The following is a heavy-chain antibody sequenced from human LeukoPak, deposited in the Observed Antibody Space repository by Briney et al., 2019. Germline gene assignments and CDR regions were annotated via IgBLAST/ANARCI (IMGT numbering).Heavy chain of an antibody. J-gene: IGHJ2*01. CDR1: GFTFSAYW. Sequence: GGSLRLSCAASGFTFSAYWMTWVRQAPGKRLEWVANIKQDGSEKYYVDSLKGRFTISRDNAKNSLYLQMNSLRAEDTAVYYCARQGQWLAHWYFDLWGRGTLVTVSS. V-gene: IGHV3-7*01. CDR3: ARQGQWLAHWYFDL. CDR2: IKQDGSEK. D-gene: IGHD6-19*01.